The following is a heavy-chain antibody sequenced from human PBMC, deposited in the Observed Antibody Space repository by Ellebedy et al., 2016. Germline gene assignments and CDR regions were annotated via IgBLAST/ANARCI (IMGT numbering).Heavy chain of an antibody. V-gene: IGHV3-53*01. J-gene: IGHJ3*02. D-gene: IGHD3-3*01. CDR2: IYSGGTT. CDR1: GFTFSSYN. CDR3: AREVLVDDFWSHAFDI. Sequence: GESLKISXAASGFTFSSYNMNWVRQAPGKGLEWVSLIYSGGTTDYADSVKGRFTISRDNSKNTLYLQMNSLRAEDTAMYYCAREVLVDDFWSHAFDIWGLGTRVTVSS.